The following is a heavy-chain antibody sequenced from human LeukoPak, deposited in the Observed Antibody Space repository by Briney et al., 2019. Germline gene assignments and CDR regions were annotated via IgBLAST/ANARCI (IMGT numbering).Heavy chain of an antibody. V-gene: IGHV3-74*01. CDR2: IKGDGIST. D-gene: IGHD3-3*01. CDR3: AKDHYWSIDY. Sequence: GGSLRLSCAASGFDFSSNWMHWVRHAPGQGLVWVSRIKGDGISTNYADSVKARFTISRDIAKNTLYLQMNSLRAEDTGVYYCAKDHYWSIDYWGRGTLVTVSS. J-gene: IGHJ4*02. CDR1: GFDFSSNW.